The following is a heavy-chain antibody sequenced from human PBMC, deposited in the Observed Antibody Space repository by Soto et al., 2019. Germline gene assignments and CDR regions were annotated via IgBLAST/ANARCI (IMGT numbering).Heavy chain of an antibody. CDR2: ISGSGGST. CDR3: AKGTTVTTLYYYYYMDV. J-gene: IGHJ6*03. Sequence: GGTLKLSCSASRVTFSSYAISWVREARGKGLEWVSAISGSGGSTYYADSVKGRFTISRDNSKNTLYLQMNSLRAEDTAVYYCAKGTTVTTLYYYYYMDVWGKGT. CDR1: RVTFSSYA. V-gene: IGHV3-23*01. D-gene: IGHD4-17*01.